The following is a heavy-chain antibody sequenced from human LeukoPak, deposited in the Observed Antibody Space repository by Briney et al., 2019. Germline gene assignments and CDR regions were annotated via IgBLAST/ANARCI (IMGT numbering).Heavy chain of an antibody. V-gene: IGHV4-34*01. Sequence: SETLPLTCAIYGGSFSGYYWSWIRQPPGKGLEWIGEINHSGSTNYNPSLKSRVTISVDTSKNQFSLKLSSVTAADTAVYYCARPDEVWGSYRWAFDYWGQGTLVTVSS. J-gene: IGHJ4*02. CDR3: ARPDEVWGSYRWAFDY. CDR1: GGSFSGYY. D-gene: IGHD3-16*02. CDR2: INHSGST.